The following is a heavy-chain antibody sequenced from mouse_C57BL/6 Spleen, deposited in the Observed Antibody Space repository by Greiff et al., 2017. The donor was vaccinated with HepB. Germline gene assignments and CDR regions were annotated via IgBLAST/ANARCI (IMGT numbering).Heavy chain of an antibody. D-gene: IGHD2-5*01. Sequence: QVQLQQPGAELVKPGASVKLSCKASGYTFTSYWMHWVKQRPGQGLEWIGMIHPNSGSTNYNEKFKSKATLTVDKSSSTAYMQLSSLTSEDSAVYYCARLDYSNYGTDYWGQGTTLTVSS. J-gene: IGHJ2*01. V-gene: IGHV1-64*01. CDR3: ARLDYSNYGTDY. CDR2: IHPNSGST. CDR1: GYTFTSYW.